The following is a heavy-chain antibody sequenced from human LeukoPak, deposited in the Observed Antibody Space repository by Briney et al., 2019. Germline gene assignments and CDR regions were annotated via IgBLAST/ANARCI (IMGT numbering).Heavy chain of an antibody. CDR1: GFTFRSYA. V-gene: IGHV3-15*01. J-gene: IGHJ3*02. D-gene: IGHD3-10*01. CDR2: IKSKTDGGTT. Sequence: GGSLRLSCVASGFTFRSYAMNWVRQAPGKGLEWVGRIKSKTDGGTTDYAAPVKGRFTISRDDSKNTLYLQMNSLKTEDTAVYYCTTSYYYGSGSYRDANDAFDIWGQGTMVTVSS. CDR3: TTSYYYGSGSYRDANDAFDI.